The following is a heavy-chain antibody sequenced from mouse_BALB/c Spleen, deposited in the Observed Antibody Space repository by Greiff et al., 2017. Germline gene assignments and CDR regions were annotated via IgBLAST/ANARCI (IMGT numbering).Heavy chain of an antibody. CDR1: GYSFTDYI. CDR3: ARSTGADY. D-gene: IGHD4-1*01. Sequence: VQLKQTGPELVKPGASVKISCKASGYSFTDYIMLWVKQSHGKSLEWIGNINPYYGSTSYNLKFKGKATLTVDKSSSTAYMQLNSLTSEDSAVYYCARSTGADYWGQGTTLTVSS. J-gene: IGHJ2*01. V-gene: IGHV1-39*01. CDR2: INPYYGST.